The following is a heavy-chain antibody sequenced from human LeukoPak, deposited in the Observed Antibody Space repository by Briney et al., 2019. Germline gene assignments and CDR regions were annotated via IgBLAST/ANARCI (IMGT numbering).Heavy chain of an antibody. CDR3: ARCGGRGYSYGYPSYYYYMDV. CDR2: ISSSGSTI. V-gene: IGHV3-11*04. J-gene: IGHJ6*03. Sequence: GGSLRLSCAASGFRFSDYYMSWIRQAPGKGLEWVSHISSSGSTIYYADPVKGRFTTSRDNAKSSLYLQMNSLRAEDTAVYYCARCGGRGYSYGYPSYYYYMDVWGKGTTVTVSS. D-gene: IGHD5-18*01. CDR1: GFRFSDYY.